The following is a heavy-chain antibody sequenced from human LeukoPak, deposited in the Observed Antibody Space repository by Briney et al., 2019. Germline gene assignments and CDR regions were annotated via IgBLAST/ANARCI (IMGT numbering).Heavy chain of an antibody. CDR1: GFTFSSYS. CDR3: ARDAGAFDI. V-gene: IGHV3-48*01. J-gene: IGHJ3*02. D-gene: IGHD3-10*01. CDR2: ISSSSSTI. Sequence: GGSLRLSCAASGFTFSSYSMNWVRQAPGKGLEWVSYISSSSSTIYYADSVKGRFTISRDNAKNSLYLQMNSLRAEDTAVYYCARDAGAFDIWGQGTMVTVSS.